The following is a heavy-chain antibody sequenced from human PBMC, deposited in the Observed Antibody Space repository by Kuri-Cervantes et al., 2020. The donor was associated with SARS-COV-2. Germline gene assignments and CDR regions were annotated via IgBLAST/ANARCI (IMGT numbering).Heavy chain of an antibody. CDR2: INPNSGGT. D-gene: IGHD4-23*01. J-gene: IGHJ4*02. V-gene: IGHV1-2*02. CDR1: GYTFTGYY. Sequence: ASVKVSCKASGYTFTGYYMHWVRQAPGQGLEWMGWINPNSGGTHYAQKFQGRVTMTRNTSISTAYMELSSLRSEDTAVYYCARASDPKLNTYYFDYWGQGTLVTVSS. CDR3: ARASDPKLNTYYFDY.